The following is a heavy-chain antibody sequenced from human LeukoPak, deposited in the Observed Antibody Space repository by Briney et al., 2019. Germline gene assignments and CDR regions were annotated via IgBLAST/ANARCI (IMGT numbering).Heavy chain of an antibody. CDR3: ARVPLLWFGEFGGMDV. CDR2: INPSSGGT. D-gene: IGHD3-10*01. Sequence: ASVKVSCKASGYTFTGYYMHWVRQAPGQGLEWMGWINPSSGGTNYAQKFQGRVTMTRDTSISTAYMELSRLRSDDTAVYYCARVPLLWFGEFGGMDVWGQGTTVTVSS. J-gene: IGHJ6*02. CDR1: GYTFTGYY. V-gene: IGHV1-2*02.